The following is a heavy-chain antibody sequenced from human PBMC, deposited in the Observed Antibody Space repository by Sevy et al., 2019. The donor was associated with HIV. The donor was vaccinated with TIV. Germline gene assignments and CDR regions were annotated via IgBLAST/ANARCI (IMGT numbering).Heavy chain of an antibody. J-gene: IGHJ4*02. CDR1: GYTFTSYG. CDR2: ISAYNGNT. V-gene: IGHV1-18*01. Sequence: ASVKVSCKASGYTFTSYGISWVRQAPGQGLAWMGWISAYNGNTNYAQKLQGRVTMTTDTSTSTAYMELRSLRSDDTAVYYCARVYVSYDFWSGNDYWGQGTLVTVSS. CDR3: ARVYVSYDFWSGNDY. D-gene: IGHD3-3*01.